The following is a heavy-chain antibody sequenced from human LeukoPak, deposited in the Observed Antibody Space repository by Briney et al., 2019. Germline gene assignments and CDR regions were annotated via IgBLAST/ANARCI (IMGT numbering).Heavy chain of an antibody. CDR1: GGSFSGYY. Sequence: SETLSLTCAVYGGSFSGYYWSWIRQSPGKGLEWIGEINHSGSTNYNPSLKSRVTMSVDTSRNQFSLKMTSVTAADTAVYYCARVPRSNFDYYYGMDVWGQGTTVTVSS. V-gene: IGHV4-34*01. CDR2: INHSGST. J-gene: IGHJ6*02. D-gene: IGHD4-11*01. CDR3: ARVPRSNFDYYYGMDV.